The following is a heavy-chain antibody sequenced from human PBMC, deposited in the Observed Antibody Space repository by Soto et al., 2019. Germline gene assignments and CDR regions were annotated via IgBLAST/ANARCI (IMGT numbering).Heavy chain of an antibody. CDR2: IYPGDSDT. CDR3: ARSPYYYDSSGYPIPAHDAFDI. J-gene: IGHJ3*02. D-gene: IGHD3-22*01. V-gene: IGHV5-51*01. CDR1: GYRFTSYW. Sequence: PGESLQISCKGSGYRFTSYWIGWVRQMPGKGLEWMGIIYPGDSDTRYSPSFQGQVTISADKSISTAYLQWSSLKASDTAMYYCARSPYYYDSSGYPIPAHDAFDIWGQGTMVTVSS.